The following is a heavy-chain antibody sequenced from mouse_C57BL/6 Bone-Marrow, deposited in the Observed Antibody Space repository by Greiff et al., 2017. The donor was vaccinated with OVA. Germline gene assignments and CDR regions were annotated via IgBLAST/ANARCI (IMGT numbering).Heavy chain of an antibody. J-gene: IGHJ2*01. Sequence: EVQLVESGGGLVKPGGSLKLSCAASGFTFSSYAMSWVRQTPEKRLEWVATISDGGSYTYYPDNVKGRFTISRDNAKNNLYLQMSHLKSEDTAMYYCARGLEYFDYGGQGTTLTVSS. CDR2: ISDGGSYT. V-gene: IGHV5-4*01. D-gene: IGHD2-4*01. CDR1: GFTFSSYA. CDR3: ARGLEYFDY.